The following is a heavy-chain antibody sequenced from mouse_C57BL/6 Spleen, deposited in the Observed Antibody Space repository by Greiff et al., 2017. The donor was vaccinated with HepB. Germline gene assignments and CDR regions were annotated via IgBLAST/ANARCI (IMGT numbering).Heavy chain of an antibody. Sequence: QVQLQQPGAELVMPGASVKLSCKASGYTFTSYWMHWVKQRPGQGLEWIGEIDPSDSYTNYNQKFKGKSTLTVDKSSSTAYMQLSSLTSEDSAVYYCARMGYYGNYDAMDYWGQGTSVTVSS. CDR2: IDPSDSYT. D-gene: IGHD2-1*01. J-gene: IGHJ4*01. CDR3: ARMGYYGNYDAMDY. V-gene: IGHV1-69*01. CDR1: GYTFTSYW.